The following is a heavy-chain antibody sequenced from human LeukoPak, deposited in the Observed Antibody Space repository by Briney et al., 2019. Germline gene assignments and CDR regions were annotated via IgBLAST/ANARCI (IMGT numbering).Heavy chain of an antibody. J-gene: IGHJ6*02. CDR3: TSTNNYYYYGMDV. CDR1: GGTFSSYA. CDR2: TSTYNGNT. V-gene: IGHV1-18*01. Sequence: ASVNVSCKASGGTFSSYAISWVRQAPGQGLEWMGWTSTYNGNTNYAQNFQDRVTMTTDTSTSTAYMELRSPRSDDTAVYYCTSTNNYYYYGMDVWGQGTTVTVSS. D-gene: IGHD2-8*01.